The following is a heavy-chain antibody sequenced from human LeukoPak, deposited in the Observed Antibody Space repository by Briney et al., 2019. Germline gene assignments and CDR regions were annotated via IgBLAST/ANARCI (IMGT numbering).Heavy chain of an antibody. J-gene: IGHJ4*02. CDR2: INPNSGAT. Sequence: GASVKVSCKASGYTFTGYYMHWVRQAPGQGLEWMGWINPNSGATNYAQKFQGRGTMTRDTSISTAYMELSRLRSDDTAVYYCARDTGSSPGDYWGQGTLVTVSS. D-gene: IGHD1-26*01. V-gene: IGHV1-2*02. CDR3: ARDTGSSPGDY. CDR1: GYTFTGYY.